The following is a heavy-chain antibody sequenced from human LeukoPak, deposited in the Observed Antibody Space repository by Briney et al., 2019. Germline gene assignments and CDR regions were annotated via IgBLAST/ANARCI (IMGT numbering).Heavy chain of an antibody. V-gene: IGHV3-66*04. CDR1: GFTVSNND. D-gene: IGHD6-6*01. CDR2: IYADGST. Sequence: GGSLRLSCAASGFTVSNNDIKWVRQSPGKGLELVSLIYADGSTHYTDSVKGRFSISRDNPKNTVYLQMNSLRGEDTAVYYCARRSVTGRPGDGG. CDR3: ARRSVTGRPGD. J-gene: IGHJ6*01.